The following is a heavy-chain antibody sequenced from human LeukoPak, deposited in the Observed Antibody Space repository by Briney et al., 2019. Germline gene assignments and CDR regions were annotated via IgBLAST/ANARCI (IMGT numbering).Heavy chain of an antibody. D-gene: IGHD5-18*01. J-gene: IGHJ6*03. CDR2: INWDGTT. CDR3: AKGAYSYGSKYYCYMDV. CDR1: GFTFSSYA. Sequence: PGGSLRLSCAASGFTFSSYAMSWVRQAPGKGLEWVPLINWDGTTYYADSVKGRFTISRDNSKNSLYLQMNSLRAEDTALYYCAKGAYSYGSKYYCYMDVWGKGTTVTVSS. V-gene: IGHV3-43D*03.